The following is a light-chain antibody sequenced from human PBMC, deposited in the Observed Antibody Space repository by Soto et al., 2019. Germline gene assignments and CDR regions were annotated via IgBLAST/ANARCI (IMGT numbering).Light chain of an antibody. CDR2: GAS. V-gene: IGKV3-20*01. CDR3: QHFGSSSWT. CDR1: QSVSSSS. Sequence: EVVLTQSPGTLSLSPGERATLSRRASQSVSSSSLAWYQQKPGQAPRLLIYGASSRATGIPDRFSGSGSGTDFTLTINRLEPEDFAVYYCQHFGSSSWTFGQGTKVEI. J-gene: IGKJ1*01.